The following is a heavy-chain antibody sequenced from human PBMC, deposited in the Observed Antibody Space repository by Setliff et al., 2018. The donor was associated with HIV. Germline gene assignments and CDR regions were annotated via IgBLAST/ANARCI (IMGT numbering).Heavy chain of an antibody. CDR1: GGSISSSSHH. Sequence: SETLSLTCTVSGGSISSSSHHWSWIRQTPGKGLEWIGSIYYSGNSYYNPSLQSRVTISVDTSKNQFSLKLSSVSAADTAVYYCAAQDLDLVKYYYMDYWGPGALVTVS. V-gene: IGHV4-39*01. J-gene: IGHJ4*02. D-gene: IGHD2-21*01. CDR2: IYYSGNS. CDR3: AAQDLDLVKYYYMDY.